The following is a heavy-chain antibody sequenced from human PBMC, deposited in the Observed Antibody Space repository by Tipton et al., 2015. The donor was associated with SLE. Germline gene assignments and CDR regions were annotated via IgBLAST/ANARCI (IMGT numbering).Heavy chain of an antibody. Sequence: TLSLTCTVSGGSISSSSYYWGWIRQPPGKGLEWIGSIYYSGSTYYNPSLKSRVTISVDTSKKQFSLKLSSVTAADTAVYYCARAPPYSNYVFDLWGRGTLVTVSS. J-gene: IGHJ2*01. CDR2: IYYSGST. CDR1: GGSISSSSYY. D-gene: IGHD4-11*01. CDR3: ARAPPYSNYVFDL. V-gene: IGHV4-39*07.